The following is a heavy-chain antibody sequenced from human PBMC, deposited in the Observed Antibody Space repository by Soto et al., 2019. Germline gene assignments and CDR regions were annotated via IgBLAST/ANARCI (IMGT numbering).Heavy chain of an antibody. J-gene: IGHJ5*02. CDR3: ARDNSVLRYFDWLFPQGNWFDP. Sequence: ASVTVSCKASVYTFTGYYMHWVRQAPGQGLEWMGWINPNSGGTNYAQKFQGWVTMTRDTSISTAYMELSRLRSDDTAVYYCARDNSVLRYFDWLFPQGNWFDPWGQGTLVTVSS. D-gene: IGHD3-9*01. CDR2: INPNSGGT. CDR1: VYTFTGYY. V-gene: IGHV1-2*04.